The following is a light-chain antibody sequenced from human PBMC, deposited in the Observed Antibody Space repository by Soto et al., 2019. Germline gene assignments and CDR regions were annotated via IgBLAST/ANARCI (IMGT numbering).Light chain of an antibody. CDR1: QNIRND. CDR2: AAS. CDR3: LYDFKFPRT. J-gene: IGKJ1*01. Sequence: AIQLTQSPSSLSASVGDRVTISCRASQNIRNDLGWYQQRVGRAPRLLIYAASSLDDGVPSRFSGSGYGTDFTLTISSLQPEDSATYYCLYDFKFPRTFAQGTKVEVK. V-gene: IGKV1-6*01.